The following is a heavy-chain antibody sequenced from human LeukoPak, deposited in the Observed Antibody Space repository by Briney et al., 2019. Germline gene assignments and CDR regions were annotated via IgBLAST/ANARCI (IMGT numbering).Heavy chain of an antibody. V-gene: IGHV3-11*04. Sequence: SGGSLRLSCATSGFTFSDYYMTWMRQAPGKGLEWVSYISSGGSTIYYADSVKGRFTISRDNAKNSLYLQMNSLRAEDTAVYYCASSYDILTGYYTGLSYWGQGTLVTVSS. CDR3: ASSYDILTGYYTGLSY. CDR1: GFTFSDYY. D-gene: IGHD3-9*01. CDR2: ISSGGSTI. J-gene: IGHJ4*02.